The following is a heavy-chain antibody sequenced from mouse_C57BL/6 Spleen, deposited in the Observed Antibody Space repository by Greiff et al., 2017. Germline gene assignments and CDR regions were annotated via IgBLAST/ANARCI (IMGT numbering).Heavy chain of an antibody. Sequence: QVQLQQPGAELVKPGASVKLSCKASGYTFTSYWMHWVKQRPGRGLEWIGRIDPNSGGTKYNEKFKSKATLTVDKPSSTAYMQLSSLTSEDSAVYYCARDGNFHYYAMDYWGQGTSVTGSS. CDR1: GYTFTSYW. J-gene: IGHJ4*01. CDR3: ARDGNFHYYAMDY. V-gene: IGHV1-72*01. CDR2: IDPNSGGT. D-gene: IGHD2-1*01.